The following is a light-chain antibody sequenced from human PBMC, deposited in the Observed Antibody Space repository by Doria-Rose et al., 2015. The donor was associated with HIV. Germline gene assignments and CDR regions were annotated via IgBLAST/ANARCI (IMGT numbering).Light chain of an antibody. CDR2: DGS. CDR1: QSFSSTY. CDR3: HQYGTSWT. V-gene: IGKV3-20*01. Sequence: LTQSPGTLSLSPGERATLSRRASQSFSSTYLAWYQQKPGQAPSLLIYDGSTRATGIPDRFSASGSGTDFTRTINRLEPEDFALYYCHQYGTSWTFGQGTKVEI. J-gene: IGKJ1*01.